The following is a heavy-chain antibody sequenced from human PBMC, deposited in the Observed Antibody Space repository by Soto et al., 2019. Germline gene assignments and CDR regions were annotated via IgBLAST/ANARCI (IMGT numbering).Heavy chain of an antibody. Sequence: PGGSLRLSCAASGFTFSSYSMNWVRQAPGKGLEWVSSISSSSGTIYYADSVKGRFTISRDNAANSLYLQMNSLRAEDTAVYYCARSLSLAAATDYWGQGTLVTVSS. J-gene: IGHJ4*02. V-gene: IGHV3-48*01. CDR3: ARSLSLAAATDY. D-gene: IGHD6-13*01. CDR1: GFTFSSYS. CDR2: ISSSSGTI.